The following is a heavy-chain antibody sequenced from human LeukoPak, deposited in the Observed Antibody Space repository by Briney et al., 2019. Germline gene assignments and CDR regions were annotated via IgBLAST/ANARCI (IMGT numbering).Heavy chain of an antibody. CDR2: IYPGDSDT. V-gene: IGHV5-51*01. Sequence: GESLKISCKGSGYTFFTYWIGWVRQMPGKGLEWMGIIYPGDSDTRYSPSFQGQVTISADKSISTAYLQWSSLKASDTALYYCARQDSDYYGSGSTVFDPWGQGTLVTVSS. D-gene: IGHD3-10*01. J-gene: IGHJ5*02. CDR1: GYTFFTYW. CDR3: ARQDSDYYGSGSTVFDP.